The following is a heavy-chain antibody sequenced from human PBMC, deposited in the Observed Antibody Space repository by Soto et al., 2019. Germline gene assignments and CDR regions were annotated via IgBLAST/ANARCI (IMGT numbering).Heavy chain of an antibody. V-gene: IGHV4-59*08. CDR1: GGSISNYY. D-gene: IGHD6-6*01. CDR3: ARHSPIAARPGGYYSYYYMDV. J-gene: IGHJ6*03. CDR2: IYYTGST. Sequence: QVQLQESGPGLVKPSETLSLTCTVSGGSISNYYWSWIRQPPGKGLEWIGYIYYTGSTNCNPSLESRVTISVDSSKNQFSLRLSSVSAADTAVYFCARHSPIAARPGGYYSYYYMDVWGKGTTVTVSS.